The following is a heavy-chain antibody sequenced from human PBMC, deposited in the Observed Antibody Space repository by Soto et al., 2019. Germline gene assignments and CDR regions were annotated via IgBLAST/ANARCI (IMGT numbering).Heavy chain of an antibody. J-gene: IGHJ6*02. V-gene: IGHV1-69*13. CDR3: ARTGGDYLPATDYYGMDV. CDR2: IIPIFGTA. D-gene: IGHD4-17*01. Sequence: SVKVSCKASGGTFSSYAISWVRQAPGQGLEWMGGIIPIFGTANYAQKFQGRVTITADESTSTAYMELSSLRSEDTAVYYCARTGGDYLPATDYYGMDVWGQGTTVT. CDR1: GGTFSSYA.